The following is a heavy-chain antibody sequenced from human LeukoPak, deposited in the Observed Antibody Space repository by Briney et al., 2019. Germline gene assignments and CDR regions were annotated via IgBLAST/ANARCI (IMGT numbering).Heavy chain of an antibody. CDR2: IYYSGST. Sequence: PSETLSLTCTVSGGSISSYYWSWIRRPPGKGLELIGYIYYSGSTKYNPSLKSRVTISVDTSKNQFSLNLSSVTAADTAVYYCARVLRSGTYYLFDYWGQGTLVTVSS. V-gene: IGHV4-59*01. CDR1: GGSISSYY. D-gene: IGHD1-26*01. CDR3: ARVLRSGTYYLFDY. J-gene: IGHJ4*02.